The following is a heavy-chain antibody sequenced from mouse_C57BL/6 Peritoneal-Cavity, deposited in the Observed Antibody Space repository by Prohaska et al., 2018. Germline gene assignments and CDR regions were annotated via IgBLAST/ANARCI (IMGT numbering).Heavy chain of an antibody. J-gene: IGHJ1*03. CDR1: GYTFTDYY. V-gene: IGHV1-26*01. CDR3: ARRWLLEYFDV. D-gene: IGHD2-3*01. Sequence: EVQLQQSGPELVKPGASVKISCKASGYTFTDYYMNWVKQSHGKSLEWIGDINPNNGGTSYNQKFKGKGTWTVDKSSSTAYMELRSLTSEDSAVYYCARRWLLEYFDVWGTGTTVTVSS. CDR2: INPNNGGT.